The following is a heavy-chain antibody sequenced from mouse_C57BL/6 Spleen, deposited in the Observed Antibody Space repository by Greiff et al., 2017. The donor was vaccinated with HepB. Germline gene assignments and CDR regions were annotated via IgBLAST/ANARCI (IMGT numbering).Heavy chain of an antibody. Sequence: QVQLQQSGAELVKPGASVKISCKASGYAFSSYWMNWVKQRPGKGLEWIGQIYPGDGDTNYNGKFKGKATLTADKSSSTAYMQLSSLTSEDSAVYFCARWDSYGAWFAYWGQGTLVTVSA. CDR1: GYAFSSYW. D-gene: IGHD1-1*01. J-gene: IGHJ3*01. CDR2: IYPGDGDT. CDR3: ARWDSYGAWFAY. V-gene: IGHV1-80*01.